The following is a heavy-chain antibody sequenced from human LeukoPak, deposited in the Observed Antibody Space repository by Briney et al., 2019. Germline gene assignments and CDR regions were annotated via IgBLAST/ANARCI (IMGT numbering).Heavy chain of an antibody. CDR1: GFTFSNYA. V-gene: IGHV3-23*01. J-gene: IGHJ5*01. CDR3: AKDRYYDNSGSYYESGS. D-gene: IGHD3-22*01. CDR2: VVGSGSST. Sequence: GGSLRLSCAASGFTFSNYAMSWVRQAPGKGLECVSAVVGSGSSTYYADSVTGRFTISRDNSRNTLYLQMNSLRAEDTAVYYCAKDRYYDNSGSYYESGSWGQEPWSPSPQ.